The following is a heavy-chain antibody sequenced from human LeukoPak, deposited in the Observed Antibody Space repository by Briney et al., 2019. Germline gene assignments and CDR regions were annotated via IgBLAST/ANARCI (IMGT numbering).Heavy chain of an antibody. CDR2: INHSGST. CDR3: ARDPPTSIAAAGPDY. Sequence: SETLSLTCAVYGGSFSGYYWSWIRQPPGKGLEWIGEINHSGSTNYNPSLKSRVTISVDTSKNKFSLKLSTVTAADTAVYYCARDPPTSIAAAGPDYWGQGTLVTVSS. CDR1: GGSFSGYY. J-gene: IGHJ4*02. D-gene: IGHD6-13*01. V-gene: IGHV4-34*01.